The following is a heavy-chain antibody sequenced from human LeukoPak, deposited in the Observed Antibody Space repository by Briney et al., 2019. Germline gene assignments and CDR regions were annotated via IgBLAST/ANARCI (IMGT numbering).Heavy chain of an antibody. CDR3: AREGWGYYFDF. D-gene: IGHD7-27*01. Sequence: SETLSLTCTVSGGSISSYSWSWIRQPPGKGLEWIGYIYYTGTTNYNPSLKSRLTNSVDTSKYQCSLNLSSVTSADTAVYYCAREGWGYYFDFWGQGTLVTVSS. J-gene: IGHJ4*02. V-gene: IGHV4-59*01. CDR2: IYYTGTT. CDR1: GGSISSYS.